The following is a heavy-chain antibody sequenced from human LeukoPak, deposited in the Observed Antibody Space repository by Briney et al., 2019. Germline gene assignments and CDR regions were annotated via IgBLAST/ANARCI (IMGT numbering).Heavy chain of an antibody. CDR1: GFTFDDYA. D-gene: IGHD6-13*01. Sequence: GGSLRLSCAASGFTFDDYAMHWVRQAPGKGLEWVSGISWNSGSIGYADSVKGRFTISRDNAKNSLYLQMNSLRAEDTALYYCAKDMRRAVAAADDNYYYYGMDVWGQGTTVTVSS. CDR2: ISWNSGSI. CDR3: AKDMRRAVAAADDNYYYYGMDV. V-gene: IGHV3-9*01. J-gene: IGHJ6*02.